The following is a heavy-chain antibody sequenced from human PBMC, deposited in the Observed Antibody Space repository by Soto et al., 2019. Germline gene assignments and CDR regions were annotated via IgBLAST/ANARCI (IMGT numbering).Heavy chain of an antibody. CDR3: ARDGRYYDFWSGYGSMDV. CDR1: GYSISSGYY. D-gene: IGHD3-3*01. Sequence: TLSLTCAVSGYSISSGYYWGWIRQPPGKGLEWIGSIYHSGSTYYNPSLKSRVTISVDTSKNQFSLKLSSVTAADTAVYYCARDGRYYDFWSGYGSMDVWGQGTTVTVSS. J-gene: IGHJ6*02. V-gene: IGHV4-38-2*02. CDR2: IYHSGST.